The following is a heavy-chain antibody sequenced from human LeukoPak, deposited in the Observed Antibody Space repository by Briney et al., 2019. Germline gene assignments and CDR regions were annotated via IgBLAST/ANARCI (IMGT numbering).Heavy chain of an antibody. V-gene: IGHV3-30*03. CDR3: TTKVMRGNLGDDYDD. D-gene: IGHD5-12*01. CDR2: ISSDGIDK. J-gene: IGHJ4*02. CDR1: GVTFRNYG. Sequence: VGSLRLSCSVSGVTFRNYGMHWVRQAPGKGLEWVALISSDGIDKLYGASVKGRFTISRDDSKSTLYLQMNSLTAEDTAVYYCTTKVMRGNLGDDYDDWGQGTLVTVSS.